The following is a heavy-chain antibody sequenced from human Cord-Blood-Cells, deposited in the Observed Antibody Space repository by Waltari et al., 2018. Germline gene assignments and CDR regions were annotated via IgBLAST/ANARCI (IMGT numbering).Heavy chain of an antibody. Sequence: KASGYTFTSYGISWVRQAPGQGLEWMGWISAYNGNTNYAQKLQGRVTMTTDTSTSTAYMELRSLRSDDTAVYYCARRIAVAGTWFDPWGQGTLVTVSS. CDR1: GYTFTSYG. CDR2: ISAYNGNT. J-gene: IGHJ5*02. V-gene: IGHV1-18*01. CDR3: ARRIAVAGTWFDP. D-gene: IGHD6-19*01.